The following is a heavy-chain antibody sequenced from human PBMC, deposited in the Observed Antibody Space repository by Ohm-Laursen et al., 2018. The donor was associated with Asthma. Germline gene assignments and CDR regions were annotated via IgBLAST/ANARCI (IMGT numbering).Heavy chain of an antibody. CDR1: GGSISSAGYF. V-gene: IGHV4-31*02. Sequence: TLSLTCTVSGGSISSAGYFWSWIRQHPGKGLEWIGYMYYNGNSYYNPSLKSRATISGGTSRNQFSLKLSSVTAADTAVYYCAREVDTATDTDAFDIWGQGTMVTVSS. J-gene: IGHJ3*02. CDR3: AREVDTATDTDAFDI. CDR2: MYYNGNS. D-gene: IGHD5-18*01.